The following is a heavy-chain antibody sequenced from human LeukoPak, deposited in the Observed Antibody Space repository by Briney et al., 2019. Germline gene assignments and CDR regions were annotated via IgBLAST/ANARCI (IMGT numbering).Heavy chain of an antibody. D-gene: IGHD3-3*01. J-gene: IGHJ4*02. CDR1: GYTFTGYY. CDR2: INPNSGGT. V-gene: IGHV1-2*02. Sequence: ASVKVSCKASGYTFTGYYMHWVRQAPGQGLEWMGWINPNSGGTNYAQKFQGRFTMTRDTSISTAYMELSRLRSDDTAVYYCARDRRLSRVIDYWGQGTLVTVSS. CDR3: ARDRRLSRVIDY.